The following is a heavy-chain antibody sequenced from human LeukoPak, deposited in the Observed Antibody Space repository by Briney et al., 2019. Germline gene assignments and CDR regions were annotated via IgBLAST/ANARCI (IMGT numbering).Heavy chain of an antibody. V-gene: IGHV4-39*01. CDR3: ARAGERDYYGSGSQIYSFDY. CDR1: GASINSSNFY. D-gene: IGHD3-10*01. Sequence: PSETLSLTCTVSGASINSSNFYWGWIRQPPGKGLEWIANIYDRGSTYYNPSLKSRVTISVDTSKNQFSLKLSSVTAADTAVYYCARAGERDYYGSGSQIYSFDYWGQGTLVTVSS. CDR2: IYDRGST. J-gene: IGHJ4*02.